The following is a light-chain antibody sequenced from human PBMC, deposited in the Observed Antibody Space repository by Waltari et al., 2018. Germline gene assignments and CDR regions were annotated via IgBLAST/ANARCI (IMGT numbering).Light chain of an antibody. CDR2: DAS. CDR1: QDISRW. CDR3: QQGNDFPLT. J-gene: IGKJ4*01. Sequence: DIQMTQSPSSVSASVGDRVTITCRASQDISRWLAWYQQKAGKAPKFLIYDASTLQSGVPSRFSGSGSGTDFTLTISSLKPEDFATYYCQQGNDFPLTFGGGTKVEI. V-gene: IGKV1-12*01.